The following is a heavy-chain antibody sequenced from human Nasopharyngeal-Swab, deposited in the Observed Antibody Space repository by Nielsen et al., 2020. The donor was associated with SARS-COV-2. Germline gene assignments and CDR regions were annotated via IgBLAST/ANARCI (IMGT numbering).Heavy chain of an antibody. Sequence: GGSLRLSCVASGFTFDGHAMHWVRQAPGKGLEWVAGISWNSGGIGYADSVKGRFTISRDNAENSLHLQMNSLRPDDTALYYCVRDKSSGYYNDDAFDVWGQGTVVTVSS. D-gene: IGHD3-22*01. CDR2: ISWNSGGI. J-gene: IGHJ3*01. V-gene: IGHV3-9*01. CDR1: GFTFDGHA. CDR3: VRDKSSGYYNDDAFDV.